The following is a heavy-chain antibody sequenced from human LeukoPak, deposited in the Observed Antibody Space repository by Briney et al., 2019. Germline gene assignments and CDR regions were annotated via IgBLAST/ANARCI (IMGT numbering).Heavy chain of an antibody. J-gene: IGHJ3*02. V-gene: IGHV1-2*02. Sequence: GASVKVSCKASGYTFTGYYMHWVRQAPGQGLEWMGWINPNSGGTNYAQKFQGRVTMTRDTSISTAYMELSRLRSDDTAVYYCARDVPSYYDILTGYPTGAFDIWGQGTMVTVSS. CDR2: INPNSGGT. CDR1: GYTFTGYY. D-gene: IGHD3-9*01. CDR3: ARDVPSYYDILTGYPTGAFDI.